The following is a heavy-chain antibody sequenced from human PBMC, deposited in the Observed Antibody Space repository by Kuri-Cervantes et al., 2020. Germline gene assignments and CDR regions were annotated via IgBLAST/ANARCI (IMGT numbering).Heavy chain of an antibody. V-gene: IGHV4-30-4*01. CDR1: GGSISSGDYY. Sequence: SCTVSGGSISSGDYYWSWIRQPPGKGLEWIGYIHYSGNTYYNPSLKSRVTVSVDTSKNHFSLKLSSVTAADTAVYCCARASYCGGDCYEIDPWGQGTLVTVSS. CDR3: ARASYCGGDCYEIDP. J-gene: IGHJ5*02. CDR2: IHYSGNT. D-gene: IGHD2-21*02.